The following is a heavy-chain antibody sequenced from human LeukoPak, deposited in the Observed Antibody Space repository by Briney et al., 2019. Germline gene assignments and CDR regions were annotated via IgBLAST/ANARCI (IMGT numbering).Heavy chain of an antibody. Sequence: SETLSLTCTVSVGSISSDYWSWIRQPPGKGLEWIGYIYYSGSTKYNPSLKSRVIISVDTYKNQFSLKLSTVPAADTAVYYCARAPLLNYFDYWGQGTLVTVSS. CDR1: VGSISSDY. J-gene: IGHJ4*02. CDR2: IYYSGST. CDR3: ARAPLLNYFDY. V-gene: IGHV4-59*01.